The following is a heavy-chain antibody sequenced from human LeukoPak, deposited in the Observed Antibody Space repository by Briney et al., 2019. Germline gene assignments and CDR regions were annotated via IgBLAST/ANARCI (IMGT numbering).Heavy chain of an antibody. Sequence: ASVKVSCKASGGTFSSYAISWVRQAPGQGLEWMGRIIPILGIANYAQKFQGRVTITADKSTSTAYMELSSLRSEDTAVYYCASTLQYYGSGSYTFDYWGQGTLVTVSS. CDR3: ASTLQYYGSGSYTFDY. CDR1: GGTFSSYA. V-gene: IGHV1-69*04. D-gene: IGHD3-10*01. CDR2: IIPILGIA. J-gene: IGHJ4*02.